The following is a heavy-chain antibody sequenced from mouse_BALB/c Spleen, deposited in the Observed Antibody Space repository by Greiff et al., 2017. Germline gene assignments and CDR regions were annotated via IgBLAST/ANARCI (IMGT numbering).Heavy chain of an antibody. Sequence: EVKLMESGGGLVKPGGSLKLSCAASGFTFSSYAMSWVRQTPEKRLEWVATISSGGSYTYYPDSVKGRFTISRDNAKNTLYLQMSSLRSEDTAMYYCANYGSSYGTYWGQGTLVTVSA. V-gene: IGHV5-9-1*01. CDR3: ANYGSSYGTY. CDR1: GFTFSSYA. J-gene: IGHJ3*01. CDR2: ISSGGSYT. D-gene: IGHD1-1*01.